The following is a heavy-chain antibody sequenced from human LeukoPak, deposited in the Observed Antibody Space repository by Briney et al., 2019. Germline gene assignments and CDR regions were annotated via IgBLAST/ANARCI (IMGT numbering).Heavy chain of an antibody. J-gene: IGHJ5*02. CDR3: ASGYKTVPVFDH. CDR2: INRSGGGT. V-gene: IGHV1-46*01. D-gene: IGHD5-24*01. Sequence: GASVKDSCKASGYTFTTYYMHWVRQTPGQGLGWMGLINRSGGGTRYEQKFQGRVTMTRDTSTSTVYMELSSLRSEDTAVYYCASGYKTVPVFDHWGQGTLVTVFS. CDR1: GYTFTTYY.